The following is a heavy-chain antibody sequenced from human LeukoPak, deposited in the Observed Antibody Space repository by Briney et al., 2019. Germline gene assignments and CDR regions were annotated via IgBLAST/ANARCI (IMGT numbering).Heavy chain of an antibody. CDR3: ARQLGSTASTSYYFDY. CDR2: VHYSGSA. V-gene: IGHV4-34*01. J-gene: IGHJ4*02. Sequence: SETLSLTCAVYGGSFSGYYWTWIRQSPGRGLEWIGEVHYSGSATYNPSLKSRVAISLDTSKNQFSLNLNSVTAADTAVYYCARQLGSTASTSYYFDYWGQGTLVTVSS. D-gene: IGHD2/OR15-2a*01. CDR1: GGSFSGYY.